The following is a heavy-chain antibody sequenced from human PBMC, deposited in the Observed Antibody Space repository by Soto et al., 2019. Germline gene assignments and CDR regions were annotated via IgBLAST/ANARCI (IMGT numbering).Heavy chain of an antibody. D-gene: IGHD3-22*01. J-gene: IGHJ3*02. Sequence: QVQLQESGPGLVKPSETLSLTCTVSGGSMNNYYWSWIRQPPGKGLEWIGHFLYSGNIKYKPSLKSRVAISVDTSKKQFSLKLSSVTAADTAVYYCARVSYDNSGFSGDAFDIWSQGTVVTVSS. CDR1: GGSMNNYY. CDR2: FLYSGNI. CDR3: ARVSYDNSGFSGDAFDI. V-gene: IGHV4-59*01.